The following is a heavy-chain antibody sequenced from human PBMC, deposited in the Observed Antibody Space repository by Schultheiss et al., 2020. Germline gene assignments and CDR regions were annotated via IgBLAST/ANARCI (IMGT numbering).Heavy chain of an antibody. Sequence: SGPTLVKPTQTLTLTCTFSGFSLSTSGVGVGWIRQPPGKALEWLALIYWDDDKRYSPSLKSRLTITKDTSKSQVVLTMTNMEPVDTATYYCAHRRDGSGDGDAFDIWGQGTMVTVSS. D-gene: IGHD3-10*01. CDR2: IYWDDDK. V-gene: IGHV2-5*02. CDR3: AHRRDGSGDGDAFDI. CDR1: GFSLSTSGVG. J-gene: IGHJ3*02.